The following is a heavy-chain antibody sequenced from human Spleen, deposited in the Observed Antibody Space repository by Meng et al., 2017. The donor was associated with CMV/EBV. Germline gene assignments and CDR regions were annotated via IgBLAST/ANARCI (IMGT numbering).Heavy chain of an antibody. V-gene: IGHV3-64*02. CDR3: ATGIYRGITGTHFDY. CDR2: ISSNGGST. Sequence: GESLKISCAASGFTFSSYAMHWVRQAPERGLEYVSAISSNGGSTYYADSVNGRFTISRDNSKNTLYLQMGSLRAGDMAVYYCATGIYRGITGTHFDYWGQGTLVTVSS. D-gene: IGHD1-20*01. CDR1: GFTFSSYA. J-gene: IGHJ4*02.